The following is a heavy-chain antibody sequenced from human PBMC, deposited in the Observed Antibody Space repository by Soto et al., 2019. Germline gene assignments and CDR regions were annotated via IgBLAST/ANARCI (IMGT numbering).Heavy chain of an antibody. CDR2: IYPGDSDT. V-gene: IGHV5-51*01. D-gene: IGHD3-22*01. Sequence: PGASQKISCKGSGYSFTTYWIGWVRQMPGKGLEWMGIIYPGDSDTRYSPSFQGQVTISADKYISTAYLQWSSLKASDTAMYYCARKDSSSALDYWGQGTLVTVSS. J-gene: IGHJ4*02. CDR1: GYSFTTYW. CDR3: ARKDSSSALDY.